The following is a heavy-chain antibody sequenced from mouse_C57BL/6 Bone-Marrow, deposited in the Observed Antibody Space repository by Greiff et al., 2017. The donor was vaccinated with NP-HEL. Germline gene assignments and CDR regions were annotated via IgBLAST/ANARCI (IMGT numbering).Heavy chain of an antibody. J-gene: IGHJ3*01. CDR2: IDPSDSYT. D-gene: IGHD2-1*01. Sequence: VQLQQPGAELVMPGASVKLSCKASGYTFTSYWIHWVKQRPGQGLEWIGEIDPSDSYTNYNQKFKGKSTLTVDKSSSTAYMQLSSLTSEDSAVYYCARYGNYFAWFAYWGQGTLVTVSA. V-gene: IGHV1-69*01. CDR1: GYTFTSYW. CDR3: ARYGNYFAWFAY.